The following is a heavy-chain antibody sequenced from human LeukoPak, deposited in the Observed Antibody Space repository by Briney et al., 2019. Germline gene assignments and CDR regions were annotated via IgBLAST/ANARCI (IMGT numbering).Heavy chain of an antibody. CDR3: ARPRSRVSWFDP. V-gene: IGHV4-39*01. D-gene: IGHD2-8*01. CDR2: LYYSGST. Sequence: SETLSLTCTVSGGSISSSSYYWGWIRQPPGKGLEWIGSLYYSGSTYYNPSLKSRVAISVDTSKNQFSLKLRSVTAADTAVYYCARPRSRVSWFDPWGQGTLVTVSS. J-gene: IGHJ5*02. CDR1: GGSISSSSYY.